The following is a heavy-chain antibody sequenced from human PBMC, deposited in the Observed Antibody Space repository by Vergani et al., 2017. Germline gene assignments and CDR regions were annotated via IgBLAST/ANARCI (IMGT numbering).Heavy chain of an antibody. CDR2: ISSSGSTI. D-gene: IGHD1-26*01. J-gene: IGHJ6*03. V-gene: IGHV3-11*01. CDR1: GFTFRDYY. CDR3: ARVGSPGYYYYYMDV. Sequence: QVQLVESGGGLVKPGGSLRLSCGASGFTFRDYYMNWIRQAPGKGLEWVSYISSSGSTIYYADSVKGRFTISRDNAMNLLYLQMNSLRADDTAVYYCARVGSPGYYYYYMDVWGKGTTVIVSS.